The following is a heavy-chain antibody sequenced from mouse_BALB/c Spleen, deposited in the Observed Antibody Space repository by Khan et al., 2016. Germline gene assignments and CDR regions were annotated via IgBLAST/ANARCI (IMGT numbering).Heavy chain of an antibody. J-gene: IGHJ3*01. CDR2: IDPANGNT. D-gene: IGHD2-4*01. CDR1: GFNIKDTY. CDR3: ARSPYDYDVAFAY. Sequence: VQLKQSGAELVKPGASVKLSCTASGFNIKDTYMHWVKQRPEQGLEWIGRIDPANGNTKYDPKFQGKATITADTSSNTAYLQLSSLTSEDTAVYYCARSPYDYDVAFAYWGQGTLVTVSA. V-gene: IGHV14-3*02.